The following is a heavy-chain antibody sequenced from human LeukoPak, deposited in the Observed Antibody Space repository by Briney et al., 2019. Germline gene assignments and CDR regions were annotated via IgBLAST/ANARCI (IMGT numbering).Heavy chain of an antibody. CDR1: GFTFSSYA. D-gene: IGHD3-22*01. CDR3: AKDGDSSGYYPPDY. CDR2: ISASGGST. J-gene: IGHJ4*02. Sequence: GGSLRLSCAASGFTFSSYAMSWVRQAPGRGLEWVSSISASGGSTYYADSVKGRFTISRDYSESTLYLQMNSLRAEDTAIYYCAKDGDSSGYYPPDYWGLGTLVTVSS. V-gene: IGHV3-23*01.